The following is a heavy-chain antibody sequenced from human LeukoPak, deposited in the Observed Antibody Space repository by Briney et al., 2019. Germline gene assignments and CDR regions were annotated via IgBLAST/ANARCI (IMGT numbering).Heavy chain of an antibody. CDR1: GYSFIDYY. Sequence: SVKVSCKTSGYSFIDYYIHWVRQAPGQGLEWMGGIIPIFGTANYAQKFQGRVTITADKSTSTAYMELSSLRSEDTAVYYCARSSIIAAAGPYYFDYWGQGTLVTVSS. CDR2: IIPIFGTA. CDR3: ARSSIIAAAGPYYFDY. D-gene: IGHD6-13*01. J-gene: IGHJ4*02. V-gene: IGHV1-69*06.